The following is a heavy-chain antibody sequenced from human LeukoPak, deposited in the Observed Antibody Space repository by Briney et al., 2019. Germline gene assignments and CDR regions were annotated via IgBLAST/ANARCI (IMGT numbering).Heavy chain of an antibody. V-gene: IGHV1-8*01. CDR2: MNPKSGNT. Sequence: GASVKVSCKASGYTFTKNDINWVRQATGQGPEWMGWMNPKSGNTGYAQKFQGRVTMTRNTSITTAYMELSRLRSDDTAAYYCATSAYFGASPPTVGMDVWGQGTTVTVSS. CDR3: ATSAYFGASPPTVGMDV. CDR1: GYTFTKND. J-gene: IGHJ6*02. D-gene: IGHD3-10*01.